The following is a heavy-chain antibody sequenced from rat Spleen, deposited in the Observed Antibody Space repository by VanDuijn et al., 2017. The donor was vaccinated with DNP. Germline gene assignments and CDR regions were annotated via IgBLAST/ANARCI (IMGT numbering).Heavy chain of an antibody. CDR3: ARHDYVYYGLLSHFDY. D-gene: IGHD1-6*01. CDR2: ISPSGGST. Sequence: EVQLVESGGGLVQPGRSLKLSCAALGFTFSNYDIAWVRQAPTKGLEWVASISPSGGSTYYRDSVKGRFTVSRDNAKSSLYLQMDSLRSEDTATYYCARHDYVYYGLLSHFDYWGQGVMVTVSS. CDR1: GFTFSNYD. J-gene: IGHJ2*01. V-gene: IGHV5-25*01.